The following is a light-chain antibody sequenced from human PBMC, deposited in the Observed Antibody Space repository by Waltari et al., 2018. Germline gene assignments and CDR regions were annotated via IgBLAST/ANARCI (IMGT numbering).Light chain of an antibody. J-gene: IGKJ2*01. V-gene: IGKV4-1*01. CDR2: WAS. CDR3: QQYFSTPPT. Sequence: SQSVLYSSNNKNYLAWYQQKPGQPPKLLIYWASTRESGVPDRFSGSGSGTDFTLTISSLQAEDVAVYYCQQYFSTPPTFGQGTKLEIK. CDR1: QSVLYSSNNKNY.